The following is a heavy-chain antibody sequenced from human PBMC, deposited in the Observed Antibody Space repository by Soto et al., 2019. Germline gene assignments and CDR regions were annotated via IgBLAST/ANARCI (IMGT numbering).Heavy chain of an antibody. CDR1: GYMFTFYY. D-gene: IGHD3-3*01. V-gene: IGHV1-2*02. CDR3: ARSPSRTLFGVFIFWTLDF. J-gene: IGHJ6*02. Sequence: ASVKVSCKASGYMFTFYYIHWVRQAPGQGLEWMGWINPNSGATNYAQKFQGRVTMTRDTSISSAYMELSRLRSDDTAVYYCARSPSRTLFGVFIFWTLDFWGHRTTVTVS. CDR2: INPNSGAT.